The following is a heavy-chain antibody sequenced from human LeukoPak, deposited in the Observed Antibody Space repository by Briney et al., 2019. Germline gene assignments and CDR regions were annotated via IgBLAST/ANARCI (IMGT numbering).Heavy chain of an antibody. J-gene: IGHJ4*02. Sequence: GGSLRLSCAASGFTFNTFNMNWVRQAPGKGLECVSSITSGGDYIYYADSVKGRFTTSRDNAKNSLSLQLNSLRVEDTAVYYCARGHYDVLAASYKWTPDYWGQGTLVTVSS. CDR3: ARGHYDVLAASYKWTPDY. CDR2: ITSGGDYI. V-gene: IGHV3-21*01. D-gene: IGHD3-9*01. CDR1: GFTFNTFN.